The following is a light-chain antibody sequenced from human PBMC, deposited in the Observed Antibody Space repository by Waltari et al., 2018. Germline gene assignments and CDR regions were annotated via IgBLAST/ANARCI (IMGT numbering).Light chain of an antibody. Sequence: EIVMTQSPATLSVSPGEIATLSCRASQGVSSNVAWYQKKPGQAPRLLIYDASTRATSIPARFRGSGSGTEFTLTISSLQSEDFAVYYCQQYNRWPPITFGQGTRLEIK. CDR2: DAS. V-gene: IGKV3-15*01. J-gene: IGKJ5*01. CDR3: QQYNRWPPIT. CDR1: QGVSSN.